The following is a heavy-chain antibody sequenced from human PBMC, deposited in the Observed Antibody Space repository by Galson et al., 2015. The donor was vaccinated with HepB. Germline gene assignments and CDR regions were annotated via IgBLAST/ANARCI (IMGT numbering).Heavy chain of an antibody. V-gene: IGHV3-23*01. CDR3: AKEPPGMAAGFAEYFQH. Sequence: SLRLSCAASGFTFSSYAMSWVRQAPGKGLEWVSAISGSGGSTYYADSVKGRFTISRDNSKNTLYLQMNSLRAEDTAVYYCAKEPPGMAAGFAEYFQHWGQGTLVTVSS. D-gene: IGHD6-13*01. CDR1: GFTFSSYA. CDR2: ISGSGGST. J-gene: IGHJ1*01.